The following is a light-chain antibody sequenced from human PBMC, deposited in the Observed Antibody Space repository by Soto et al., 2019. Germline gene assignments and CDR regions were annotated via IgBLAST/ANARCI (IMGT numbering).Light chain of an antibody. CDR3: SSYTGSGTVWV. J-gene: IGLJ3*02. CDR1: SSDVGGYNR. CDR2: EVS. Sequence: QSALTQPASVSGSPGQSIAISCTGTSSDVGGYNRVSWYQQHPGKAPKLMVYEVSNRPSGVSNRFSGSKSDNTASLTISGLQAEDEADYYCSSYTGSGTVWVFVGGTKLTVL. V-gene: IGLV2-14*01.